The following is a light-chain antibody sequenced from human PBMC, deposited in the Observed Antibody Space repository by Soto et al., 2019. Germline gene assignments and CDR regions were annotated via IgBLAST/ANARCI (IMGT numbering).Light chain of an antibody. Sequence: QAVVTQPASVSGSPGQSITISCTGTSSDVGGYNYVSWYQQHPGKAPKLMIYDVSDRPSGVSNRFSASKSGNTASLTISGLQAEDEADYFCCSYTSSSTPGVFGTGTQLTVL. J-gene: IGLJ1*01. CDR2: DVS. V-gene: IGLV2-14*03. CDR1: SSDVGGYNY. CDR3: CSYTSSSTPGV.